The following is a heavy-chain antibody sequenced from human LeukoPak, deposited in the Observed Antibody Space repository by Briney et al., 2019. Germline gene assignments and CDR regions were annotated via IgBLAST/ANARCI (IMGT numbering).Heavy chain of an antibody. CDR3: ARAGGYYDFWSGYSTDY. V-gene: IGHV1-18*01. D-gene: IGHD3-3*01. J-gene: IGHJ4*02. Sequence: GASVKVSCKASGYTFTSYGISWVRQAPGQGLEWMGWISAYNGNTNYAQKLQGRVTMTTDASTSTAYMELRSLRSDDTAVYYCARAGGYYDFWSGYSTDYWGQGTLVTVSS. CDR2: ISAYNGNT. CDR1: GYTFTSYG.